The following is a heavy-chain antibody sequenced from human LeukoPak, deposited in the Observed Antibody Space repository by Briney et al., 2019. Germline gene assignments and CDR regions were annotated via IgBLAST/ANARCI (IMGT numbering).Heavy chain of an antibody. D-gene: IGHD3-9*01. J-gene: IGHJ6*02. CDR1: GFTFSSFG. CDR2: IWYDGSKK. CDR3: ARVANITTFGMDV. Sequence: SLRLSCAASGFTFSSFGMHWVRQAPGKGLEWVAVIWYDGSKKYYADSVKGRFTISRDNSKNTLYLQMSSLRGEDTSVYYCARVANITTFGMDVWGQGTTVTVSS. V-gene: IGHV3-33*01.